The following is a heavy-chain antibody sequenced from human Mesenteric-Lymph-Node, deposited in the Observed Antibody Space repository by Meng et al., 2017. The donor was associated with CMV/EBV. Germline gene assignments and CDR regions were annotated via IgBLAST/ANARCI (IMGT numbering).Heavy chain of an antibody. CDR2: MNPNSGNT. V-gene: IGHV1-8*02. CDR3: LRFLAHGGGFDP. J-gene: IGHJ5*02. D-gene: IGHD3-3*01. CDR1: GYTFTDYY. Sequence: ASVKVSCKASGYTFTDYYMHWVRQATGQGLEWMGWMNPNSGNTGYAQKFQGRVTMTRNTSISTAYMELSSLRSEDTAVYYCLRFLAHGGGFDPWGQGTLVTVSS.